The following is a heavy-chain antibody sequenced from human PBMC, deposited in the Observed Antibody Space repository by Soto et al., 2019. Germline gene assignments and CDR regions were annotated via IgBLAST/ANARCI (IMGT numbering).Heavy chain of an antibody. D-gene: IGHD3-10*01. V-gene: IGHV3-74*01. CDR2: TKSDGSGT. J-gene: IGHJ6*04. CDR1: GFTFSNYW. CDR3: ARGGFDYGPGRMDV. Sequence: EVQLVESGGGLLQPGGSRTLSCKASGFTFSNYWMPWVRQAQGKGRVWVSRTKSDGSGTSYTDSVKGRFTISRDNAYNTLYLQMSNLRAEDTAVYYCARGGFDYGPGRMDVWGKGTTVIVSS.